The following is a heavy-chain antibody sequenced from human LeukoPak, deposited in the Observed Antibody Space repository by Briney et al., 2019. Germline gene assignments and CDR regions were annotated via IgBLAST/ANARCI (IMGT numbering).Heavy chain of an antibody. CDR3: ARAIRVATYYDAFDI. Sequence: SVKVSCKASGGTFSSYAISWVRQAPGQGLEWMGRIIPILGIANYAQKFQGRVTITADKSTSTAYMELSSLRSEDTAVYYCARAIRVATYYDAFDIWGQGTMVTVSS. J-gene: IGHJ3*02. CDR2: IIPILGIA. CDR1: GGTFSSYA. D-gene: IGHD5-12*01. V-gene: IGHV1-69*04.